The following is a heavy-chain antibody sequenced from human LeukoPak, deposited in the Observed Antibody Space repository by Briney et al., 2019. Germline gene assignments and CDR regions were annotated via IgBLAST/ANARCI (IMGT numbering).Heavy chain of an antibody. CDR2: IKSKTDGGTT. CDR1: GFTFSNAW. J-gene: IGHJ6*03. V-gene: IGHV3-15*01. CDR3: TTEITMTNYYYYYMDV. D-gene: IGHD3-22*01. Sequence: GGSLRLSCAASGFTFSNAWMSWVRQAPGKGLEWVGRIKSKTDGGTTDYAAPVKGRFTISRDDSKNTLYLQMNSLKTEDTAVYYCTTEITMTNYYYYYMDVWGKGTTVTISS.